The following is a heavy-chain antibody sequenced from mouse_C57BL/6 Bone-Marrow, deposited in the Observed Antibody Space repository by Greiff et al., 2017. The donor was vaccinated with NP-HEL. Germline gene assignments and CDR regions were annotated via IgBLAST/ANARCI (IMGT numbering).Heavy chain of an antibody. Sequence: EVNVVESGGDLVKPGGSLKLSCAASGFTFSSYGMSWVRQTPDKRLEWVGTISSGGSYTYYTDSVKGRFTSSRDNAKNTLYLQVSSLKSEDTAMYYCARLTTMVPWFAYWGQGTLVTVSA. CDR2: ISSGGSYT. V-gene: IGHV5-6*01. CDR3: ARLTTMVPWFAY. CDR1: GFTFSSYG. J-gene: IGHJ3*01. D-gene: IGHD2-2*01.